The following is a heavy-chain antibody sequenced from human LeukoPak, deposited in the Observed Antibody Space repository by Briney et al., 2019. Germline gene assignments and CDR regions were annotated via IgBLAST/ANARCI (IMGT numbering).Heavy chain of an antibody. CDR1: EFSVGSNY. D-gene: IGHD3-16*02. Sequence: GGSLRLSCAASEFSVGSNYMTWVRQAPGKGLEWVSLIYSGGSTYYADSVKGRFTISRDNSKNTLYLQMNSLRAEDTAVYYCVKLPTGVGELSFSFWGHGTLVTVSS. CDR2: IYSGGST. V-gene: IGHV3-66*04. J-gene: IGHJ4*01. CDR3: VKLPTGVGELSFSF.